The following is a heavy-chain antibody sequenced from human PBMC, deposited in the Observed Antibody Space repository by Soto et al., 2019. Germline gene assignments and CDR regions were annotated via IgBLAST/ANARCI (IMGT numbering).Heavy chain of an antibody. J-gene: IGHJ4*02. V-gene: IGHV4-31*03. CDR3: ARVLYYDILTGYYTAQYFDY. Sequence: QVQLQESGPGLVKPSQTLSLTCTVSGGSISSGGYYWSWIRQHPGKGLEWIGYIYYSGSTYYNPSLKSRGTISVDTSKNQCSLKLSSVTAADTAVYYCARVLYYDILTGYYTAQYFDYWGQGTLVTVSS. CDR1: GGSISSGGYY. D-gene: IGHD3-9*01. CDR2: IYYSGST.